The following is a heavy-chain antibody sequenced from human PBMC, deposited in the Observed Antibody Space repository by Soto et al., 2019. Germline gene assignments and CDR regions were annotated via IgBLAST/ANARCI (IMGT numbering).Heavy chain of an antibody. CDR3: ARGPYCSGGSCYGDY. V-gene: IGHV1-69*13. CDR2: IIPIFGTA. D-gene: IGHD2-15*01. Sequence: SVKVSCKASGGTFSSYAISWVRQAPGQGLEWMGGIIPIFGTANYAQKFQGRVTITADESTSTAYMELSSLRSEDTAVYYCARGPYCSGGSCYGDYWGQGTLVTVSS. J-gene: IGHJ4*02. CDR1: GGTFSSYA.